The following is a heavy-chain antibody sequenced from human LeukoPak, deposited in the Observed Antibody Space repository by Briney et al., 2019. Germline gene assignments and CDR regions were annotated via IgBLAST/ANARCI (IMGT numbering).Heavy chain of an antibody. V-gene: IGHV4-61*01. D-gene: IGHD5-24*01. Sequence: SETLSLTCTVSGGSISSSSYYWGWIRQPPGKGLEWIGYIYYSGSTNYNPSLKSRVTISVDTSKNQFSLKLSSVTAADTAVYYCAREGNHGPYYFDYWGQGTLVTVSS. J-gene: IGHJ4*02. CDR3: AREGNHGPYYFDY. CDR1: GGSISSSSYY. CDR2: IYYSGST.